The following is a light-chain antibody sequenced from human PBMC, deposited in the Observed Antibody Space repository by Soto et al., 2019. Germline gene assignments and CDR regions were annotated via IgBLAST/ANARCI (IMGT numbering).Light chain of an antibody. V-gene: IGLV1-40*01. CDR1: SFNIGAEYD. CDR3: QSYDSSLSAVV. Sequence: QSVLTQPSSVSGAPGQTVTISCTGSSFNIGAEYDVHWYQQLPGGAPKLLIYESSDRLSGVPDRFSGSKSGASASLAITGLQAEDEANYYCQSYDSSLSAVVFGGGTKLTVL. J-gene: IGLJ2*01. CDR2: ESS.